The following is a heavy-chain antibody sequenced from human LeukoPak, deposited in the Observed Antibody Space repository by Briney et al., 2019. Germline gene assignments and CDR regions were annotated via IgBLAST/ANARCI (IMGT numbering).Heavy chain of an antibody. CDR3: ARHDGDYAFDI. V-gene: IGHV5-51*01. D-gene: IGHD7-27*01. CDR2: IYPGDSDT. J-gene: IGHJ3*02. CDR1: VYSFTSYW. Sequence: GESLTISCKGSVYSFTSYWIGWVREMPGKGLEWMGIIYPGDSDTRYSPSFQAQVTISPDKSISTAYLQWSSLKASDTAMYYCARHDGDYAFDIWGQGTMVTVSS.